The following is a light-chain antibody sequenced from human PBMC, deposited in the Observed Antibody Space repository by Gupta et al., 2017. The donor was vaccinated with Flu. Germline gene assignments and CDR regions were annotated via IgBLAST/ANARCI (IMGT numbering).Light chain of an antibody. J-gene: IGKJ1*01. CDR2: AAS. CDR1: QSISSY. V-gene: IGKV1-39*01. CDR3: QQSWAT. Sequence: VTITCRASQSISSYLNGDQQKPGKAPKLLIYAASSLQSGVPSRVSGSGSGTDFTLTISSLQPEDFATYYCQQSWATFGQGTKVEIK.